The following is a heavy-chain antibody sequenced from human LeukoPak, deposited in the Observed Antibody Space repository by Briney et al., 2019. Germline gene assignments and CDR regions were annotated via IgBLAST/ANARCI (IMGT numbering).Heavy chain of an antibody. CDR3: AKTSQYAYYFDY. CDR2: ISGSGGST. CDR1: GFTFSTNA. J-gene: IGHJ4*02. Sequence: GGSLRLSCAASGFTFSTNAMSWVRQGPGKGLEWVSAISGSGGSTYYADSVKGRFTISRDNSKSTLYLQMNSLRAEDTAVYYCAKTSQYAYYFDYWGQGTLVTVSS. V-gene: IGHV3-23*01.